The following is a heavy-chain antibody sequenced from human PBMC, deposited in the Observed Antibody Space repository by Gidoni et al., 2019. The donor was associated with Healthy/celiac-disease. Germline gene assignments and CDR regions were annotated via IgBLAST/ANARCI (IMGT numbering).Heavy chain of an antibody. CDR3: ARALGTPEYYFDY. V-gene: IGHV4-31*03. J-gene: IGHJ4*02. CDR1: GCSIISGGYS. CDR2: IYYSGRT. Sequence: QVQLQESGPVLVTPSQTLSLTCTVSGCSIISGGYSWSWIRQHPGKGLEWIGYIYYSGRTYYNPSLKSRVTISVDTSKNQFSLKLSSVTAADTAVYYCARALGTPEYYFDYWGQGTLVTVSS. D-gene: IGHD1-1*01.